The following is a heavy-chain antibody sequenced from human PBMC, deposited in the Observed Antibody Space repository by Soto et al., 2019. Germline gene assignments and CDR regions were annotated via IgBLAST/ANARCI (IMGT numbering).Heavy chain of an antibody. D-gene: IGHD3-10*01. V-gene: IGHV4-34*01. CDR1: GGSFSGYY. CDR3: ARVGLRITMVRGVIKYNWFDP. Sequence: QVQLQQWGAGLLKPSETLSLTCAVYGGSFSGYYWSWIRQPPGKGLEWIGEINHSGSTNYNPSLKSRVTISVDTSKNPFSRKLSSVTAADTAVYYCARVGLRITMVRGVIKYNWFDPWGQGTLVTVSS. CDR2: INHSGST. J-gene: IGHJ5*02.